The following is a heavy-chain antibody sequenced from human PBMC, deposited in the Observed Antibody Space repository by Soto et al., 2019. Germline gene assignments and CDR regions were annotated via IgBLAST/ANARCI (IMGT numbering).Heavy chain of an antibody. J-gene: IGHJ4*02. CDR2: IVYDGTNK. Sequence: QVQLVESGGGVVQPGRSLRLSCAASGFTFSSFGMHWVRQAPGKGLEWVALIVYDGTNKYYADSVKGRFTISRDNSKNALYLQLNSLRPEDTAVYYCAKDRQYEFWTVEYWGQGTLVTVSS. D-gene: IGHD3-3*01. V-gene: IGHV3-30*18. CDR3: AKDRQYEFWTVEY. CDR1: GFTFSSFG.